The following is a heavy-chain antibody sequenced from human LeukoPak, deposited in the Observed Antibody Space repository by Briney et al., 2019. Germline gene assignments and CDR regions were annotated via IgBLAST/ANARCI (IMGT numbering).Heavy chain of an antibody. CDR2: MNPNSGNT. J-gene: IGHJ4*02. D-gene: IGHD3-10*01. CDR1: GCTFTSYY. CDR3: ARGQVHGVQGVGFDY. Sequence: ASVKVSCKASGCTFTSYYMHWVRQATGQGLEWMGWMNPNSGNTGYAQKFQGRVTITRNTSISTAYMELSSLRSEDTAVYYCARGQVHGVQGVGFDYWGQGTLVTVSS. V-gene: IGHV1-8*03.